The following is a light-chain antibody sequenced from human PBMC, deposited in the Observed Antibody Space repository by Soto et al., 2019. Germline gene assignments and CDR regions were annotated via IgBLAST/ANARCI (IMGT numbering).Light chain of an antibody. V-gene: IGLV2-14*01. CDR1: SSDVGGYNY. CDR2: DVS. CDR3: SSYTSSSTPPWV. Sequence: QSALTQPASVSGSPGQSITISCTGTSSDVGGYNYVSWYQQHPDKAPKLMIYDVSNRPSGVSNRFSGSKSGNTASLTISGLQAEDEADYYCSSYTSSSTPPWVFGGGTKLTVL. J-gene: IGLJ3*02.